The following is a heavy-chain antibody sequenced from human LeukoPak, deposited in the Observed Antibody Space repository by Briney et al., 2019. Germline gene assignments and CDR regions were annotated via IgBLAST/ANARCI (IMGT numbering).Heavy chain of an antibody. V-gene: IGHV4-59*01. CDR3: ARVTGYMIEDYFDY. D-gene: IGHD3-22*01. J-gene: IGHJ4*02. CDR2: IYYSGST. CDR1: GGSISSYY. Sequence: SEALSLTCTVSGGSISSYYWSWIRQPPGKGLEGIGYIYYSGSTNYNPSLKSRVTISVDTSKNQFPLRLSSVTAADTAVYYCARVTGYMIEDYFDYWGQGTLVTVSS.